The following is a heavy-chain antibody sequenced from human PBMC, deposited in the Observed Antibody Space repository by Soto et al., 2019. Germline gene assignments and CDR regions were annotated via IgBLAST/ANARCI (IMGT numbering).Heavy chain of an antibody. CDR3: ARRVDSSSWYGHYYGMDV. J-gene: IGHJ6*02. CDR1: GGTFSSYA. V-gene: IGHV1-69*13. D-gene: IGHD6-13*01. Sequence: SVKVSCKASGGTFSSYAISWVRQAPGQGLEWMGGIIPIFGTANYAQKFQGRVTITADESTSTAYMELSSLRSEDTAVYYCARRVDSSSWYGHYYGMDVWAQRTTVTVSS. CDR2: IIPIFGTA.